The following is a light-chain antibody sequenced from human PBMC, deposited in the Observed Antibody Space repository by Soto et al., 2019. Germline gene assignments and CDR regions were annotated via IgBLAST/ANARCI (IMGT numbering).Light chain of an antibody. Sequence: EIVLTQSPGTLSLSPGERATLSYRASQSVSSSYLAWYQQKPGQAPRLLIYGASRRATGIPERFSGSGSGTDFTLSISRLEPEDFAVYYCQQYGSSPITFGQGTRLEIK. CDR3: QQYGSSPIT. CDR1: QSVSSSY. CDR2: GAS. V-gene: IGKV3-20*01. J-gene: IGKJ5*01.